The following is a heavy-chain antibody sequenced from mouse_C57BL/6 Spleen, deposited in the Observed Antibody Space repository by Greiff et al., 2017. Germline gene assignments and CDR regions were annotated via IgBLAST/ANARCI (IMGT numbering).Heavy chain of an antibody. Sequence: QVQLQQPGAELVRPGSSVKLSCKASGYTFTSYWMDWVKQRPGQGLEWIGNIYPSDSDTHYNQKFKDKATLTVDKSSSTAYMQLSSLTSEDAAVYYCAREDVYYGNYGAYWGQGTLVTVSA. D-gene: IGHD2-1*01. CDR3: AREDVYYGNYGAY. CDR2: IYPSDSDT. J-gene: IGHJ3*01. CDR1: GYTFTSYW. V-gene: IGHV1-61*01.